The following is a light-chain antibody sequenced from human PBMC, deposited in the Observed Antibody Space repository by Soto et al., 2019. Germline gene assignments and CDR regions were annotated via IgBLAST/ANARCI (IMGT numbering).Light chain of an antibody. V-gene: IGKV1-39*01. CDR2: GAS. CDR3: QQYHSSPTWT. CDR1: QSISTY. Sequence: DIQMTQSPSSLSASVGDRVTITFRASQSISTYLSWYQQKPGKVPKLLIYGASSLQTGVPSRFSGSGSGTEFIFTISSLQAEDFATYYCQQYHSSPTWTFGQGTKVDIK. J-gene: IGKJ1*01.